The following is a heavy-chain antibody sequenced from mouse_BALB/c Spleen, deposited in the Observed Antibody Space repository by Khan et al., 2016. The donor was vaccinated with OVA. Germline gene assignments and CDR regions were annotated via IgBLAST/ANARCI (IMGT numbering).Heavy chain of an antibody. CDR1: GFTFSTYG. Sequence: EVQGVESGGDLVKPGGSLKLSCAASGFTFSTYGMSWVRQAPDKRLEWVANVSTGGSYTYYPDSVKGRFTISRDNAKNTLYLKMSGLRSEDTARFYCTRIAYYYDSEGFAYWGQGTLVTVSA. CDR3: TRIAYYYDSEGFAY. D-gene: IGHD1-1*01. CDR2: VSTGGSYT. J-gene: IGHJ3*01. V-gene: IGHV5-6*01.